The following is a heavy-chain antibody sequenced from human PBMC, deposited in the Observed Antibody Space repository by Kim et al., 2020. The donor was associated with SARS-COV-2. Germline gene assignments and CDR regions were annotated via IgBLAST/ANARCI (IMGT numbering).Heavy chain of an antibody. D-gene: IGHD5-12*01. CDR3: AKMATGVVTKYYFDY. CDR1: GFTFSSYG. V-gene: IGHV3-30*18. CDR2: ISYDGSNK. Sequence: GGSLRLSCAASGFTFSSYGMHWVRQAPGKGLEWVAVISYDGSNKYYADSVKGRFTISRDNSKNTLYLQMNSLRAEDTAVYYCAKMATGVVTKYYFDYWGQGTLVTVSS. J-gene: IGHJ4*02.